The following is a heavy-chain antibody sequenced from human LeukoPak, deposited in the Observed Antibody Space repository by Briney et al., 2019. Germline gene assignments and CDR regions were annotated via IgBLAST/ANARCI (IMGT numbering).Heavy chain of an antibody. Sequence: GGSLRLSCAASGFTVSSNYMTWVRQAPGKGLEWVSVIYSGGTTSYADSVKGRLTISRDNSKNMMYLQMNSLRAEDTAVYYCARGGNWFDPWGQGTLVTISS. CDR2: IYSGGTT. V-gene: IGHV3-53*01. CDR3: ARGGNWFDP. J-gene: IGHJ5*02. CDR1: GFTVSSNY.